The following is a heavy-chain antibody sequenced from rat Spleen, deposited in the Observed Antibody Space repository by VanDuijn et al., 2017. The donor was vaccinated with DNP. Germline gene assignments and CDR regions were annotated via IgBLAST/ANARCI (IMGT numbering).Heavy chain of an antibody. CDR3: TREDWVLDY. CDR2: ITHVGGGT. V-gene: IGHV5-31*01. Sequence: EVQLVESGGGLVQPGRSLKLSCVVSGLTFNNYWMTWIRQAPGKGLEWVASITHVGGGTYYPDSVKGRFTISRDNAKSTLYLQMNSLRSEDTATYYCTREDWVLDYWGQGVMVTVSS. CDR1: GLTFNNYW. D-gene: IGHD5-1*01. J-gene: IGHJ2*01.